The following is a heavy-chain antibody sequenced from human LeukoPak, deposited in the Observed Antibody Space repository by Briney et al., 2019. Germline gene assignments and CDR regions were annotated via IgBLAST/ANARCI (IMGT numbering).Heavy chain of an antibody. CDR1: GGSISSSSYY. J-gene: IGHJ4*02. Sequence: SETLSLTCTVSGGSISSSSYYWGWIRQPPGKGLEWIWSIYYSGSTYYNPSLKSRVTISVDTSKNQFSLKLSSVTAADTAVYYCARHRRPSRYYYDSSGTYYFDYWGQGTLVTVSS. CDR2: IYYSGST. V-gene: IGHV4-39*01. D-gene: IGHD3-22*01. CDR3: ARHRRPSRYYYDSSGTYYFDY.